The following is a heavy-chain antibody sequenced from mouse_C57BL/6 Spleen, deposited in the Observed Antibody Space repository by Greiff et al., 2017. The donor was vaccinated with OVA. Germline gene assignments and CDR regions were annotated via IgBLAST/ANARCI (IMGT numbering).Heavy chain of an antibody. D-gene: IGHD2-1*01. V-gene: IGHV5-17*01. CDR2: ISSGSSTL. J-gene: IGHJ1*03. CDR3: ARDGKGYFDV. Sequence: DVKLVESGGGLVKPGGSLKLSCAASGFTFSDYGMHWVRQAPEKGLEWVAYISSGSSTLYYADTVKGRFTISRDNAKNTLYLQMTSLRSEDTAMYYCARDGKGYFDVWGTGTTVTVSS. CDR1: GFTFSDYG.